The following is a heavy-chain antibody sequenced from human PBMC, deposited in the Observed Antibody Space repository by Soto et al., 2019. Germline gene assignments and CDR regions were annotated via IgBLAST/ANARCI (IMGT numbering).Heavy chain of an antibody. J-gene: IGHJ6*02. CDR3: ARDRYSYYDFWSGSLPYYYYGMDV. V-gene: IGHV3-49*03. Sequence: GGSLRLSCTASGFTFGDYAMSWFRQAPGKGLEWVGFIRSKAYGGTTEYAASVKGRFTISRDNAKNSLYLQMNSLRAEDTAVYYCARDRYSYYDFWSGSLPYYYYGMDVWGQGTTVTVSS. D-gene: IGHD3-3*01. CDR2: IRSKAYGGTT. CDR1: GFTFGDYA.